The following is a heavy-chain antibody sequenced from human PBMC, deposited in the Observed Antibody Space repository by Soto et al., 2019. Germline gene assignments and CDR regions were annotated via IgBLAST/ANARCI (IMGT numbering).Heavy chain of an antibody. D-gene: IGHD1-26*01. V-gene: IGHV1-46*01. CDR1: GYTFISYY. CDR2: TNPSGSIT. Sequence: GASVKVSCKASGYTFISYYIHWVRQAPGQGLQWMGITNPSGSITTYAQKFQGRVTMTRDTSTSTVYVELSSLTSDDTAVYYCASPIGGSYNAFDIWGQGTMVTV. J-gene: IGHJ3*02. CDR3: ASPIGGSYNAFDI.